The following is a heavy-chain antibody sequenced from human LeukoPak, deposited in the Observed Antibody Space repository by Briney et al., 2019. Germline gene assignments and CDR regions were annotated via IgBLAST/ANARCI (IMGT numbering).Heavy chain of an antibody. CDR2: IQSGDSHT. D-gene: IGHD3-10*01. Sequence: GESLKLSCKGSGYSFTSYWIGWVRQMPGKGLEWMGIIQSGDSHTRHTPSFQGQVNISTHSYISTAYPQWSSLKASDTAMYYCARHYYGSGSYYNVPDYWGQGTLVTV. V-gene: IGHV5-51*01. CDR3: ARHYYGSGSYYNVPDY. CDR1: GYSFTSYW. J-gene: IGHJ4*02.